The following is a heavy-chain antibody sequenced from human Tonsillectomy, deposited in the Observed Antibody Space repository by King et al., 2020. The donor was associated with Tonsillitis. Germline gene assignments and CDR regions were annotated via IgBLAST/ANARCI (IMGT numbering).Heavy chain of an antibody. Sequence: VQLVESGGGLVQPGGSLRLSCAASGFTFSSYAMSWVRQAPGKGLEWVSGISGTGGSTYYADSVKGRFTISRDNTKNTRYLQMNRLRAEDTAVYYCAKDWATFVECFDYWGQGTLVTVPS. V-gene: IGHV3-23*04. CDR3: AKDWATFVECFDY. D-gene: IGHD3-10*01. J-gene: IGHJ4*02. CDR2: ISGTGGST. CDR1: GFTFSSYA.